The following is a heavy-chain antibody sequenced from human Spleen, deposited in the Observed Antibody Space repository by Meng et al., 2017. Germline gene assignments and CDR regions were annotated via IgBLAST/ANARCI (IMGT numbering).Heavy chain of an antibody. CDR1: GFTVSSNY. CDR2: ISRTFDYI. J-gene: IGHJ4*02. Sequence: GGSLRLSCAASGFTVSSNYMSWVRQAPGKGLEWVSSISRTFDYIYYTDSVKGRFTISRDNAKNSLYLQMNSLTVEDTAVYYCVRIFPPVWGQGILVTVSS. CDR3: VRIFPPV. V-gene: IGHV3-21*01.